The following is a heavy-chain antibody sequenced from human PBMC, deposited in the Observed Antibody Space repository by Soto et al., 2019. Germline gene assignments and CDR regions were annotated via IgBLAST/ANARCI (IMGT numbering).Heavy chain of an antibody. Sequence: PGGSLRLSCAASGFTFSSYGMHWVRQAPGKGLEWVAVISYDGSNKYYADSVKGRFTISRDNSKNTLYLQMKSLRAEDTAVYYCARASGGSDYPSYSGMDVWGQGTTVTVSS. CDR2: ISYDGSNK. J-gene: IGHJ6*02. CDR3: ARASGGSDYPSYSGMDV. D-gene: IGHD1-26*01. V-gene: IGHV3-30*03. CDR1: GFTFSSYG.